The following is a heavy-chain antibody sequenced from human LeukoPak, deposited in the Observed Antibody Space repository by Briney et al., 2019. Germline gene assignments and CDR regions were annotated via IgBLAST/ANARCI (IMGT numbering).Heavy chain of an antibody. Sequence: GGSLRLSCAASGFTFSSYEMNWVRQAPGKGLEWVSYINSSGSTIYYADSVKGRFTISRDNAKNSLYLQMNSLRAEDTAVYYCARAGYYASFFDYWGQGTLVTVSS. CDR3: ARAGYYASFFDY. CDR2: INSSGSTI. V-gene: IGHV3-48*03. J-gene: IGHJ4*02. D-gene: IGHD3-3*01. CDR1: GFTFSSYE.